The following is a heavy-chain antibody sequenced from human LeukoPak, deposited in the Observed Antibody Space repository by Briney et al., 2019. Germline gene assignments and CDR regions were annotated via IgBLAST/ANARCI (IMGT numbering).Heavy chain of an antibody. CDR3: ARAPGYSNYVDY. J-gene: IGHJ4*02. CDR2: IYYSGST. V-gene: IGHV4-59*01. Sequence: PSETLSLTCTVSGGSISSYYWSWIRQPPGKGLEWIGHIYYSGSTNYNPSLKSRITISVDTSKNQFSLKLSSVTAADTAVYYCARAPGYSNYVDYWGQGTLVTVSS. CDR1: GGSISSYY. D-gene: IGHD4-11*01.